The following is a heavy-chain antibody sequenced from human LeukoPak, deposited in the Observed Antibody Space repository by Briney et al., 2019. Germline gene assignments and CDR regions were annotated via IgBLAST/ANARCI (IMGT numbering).Heavy chain of an antibody. CDR2: ISSSSSYT. J-gene: IGHJ6*02. Sequence: GGSLRLSCAASVFTFSDYYMSWIRQAPRKGQEWVSYISSSSSYTNYADSVKGRFTISRDNAKNSLYLQMNSLRAEDTAVYYCARDARVGATSYYYYYGMDVWGQGTTVTVSS. CDR3: ARDARVGATSYYYYYGMDV. CDR1: VFTFSDYY. V-gene: IGHV3-11*06. D-gene: IGHD1-26*01.